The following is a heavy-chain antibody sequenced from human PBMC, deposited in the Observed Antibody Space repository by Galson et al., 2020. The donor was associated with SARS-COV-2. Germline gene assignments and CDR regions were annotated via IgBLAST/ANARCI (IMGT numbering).Heavy chain of an antibody. Sequence: GGSLRLSCAASGFTFTDYFMNWVRQAPGKGQEWDSAIGGSSSPIYYADSIKGRFTITRDNAKNSVYLQMNSLRAAATAVYYCGIGLCGGYCYEDWGQGTLVSGSS. CDR3: GIGLCGGYCYED. CDR1: GFTFTDYF. V-gene: IGHV3-21*01. J-gene: IGHJ4*02. D-gene: IGHD2-21*02. CDR2: IGGSSSPI.